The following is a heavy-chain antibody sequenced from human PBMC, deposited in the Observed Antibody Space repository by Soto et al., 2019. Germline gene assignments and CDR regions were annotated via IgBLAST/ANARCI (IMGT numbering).Heavy chain of an antibody. D-gene: IGHD6-25*01. CDR3: AKEVLAAGQGWFDP. V-gene: IGHV3-30*18. CDR1: GFTFSTYG. Sequence: QVQLVESGGGVVQPGRSLRLSCEASGFTFSTYGMHWVRQAPGKGLEWVAIISYDENTKYYADSLKCRFTISRDNSKNTLYLDINNVTPEDTAVYYCAKEVLAAGQGWFDPWGQGTLVTVSS. CDR2: ISYDENTK. J-gene: IGHJ5*02.